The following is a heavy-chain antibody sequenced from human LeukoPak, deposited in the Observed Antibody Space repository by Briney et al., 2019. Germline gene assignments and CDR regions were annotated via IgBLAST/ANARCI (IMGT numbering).Heavy chain of an antibody. CDR3: ARDLVTVTKGFDI. D-gene: IGHD4-17*01. Sequence: SETLSLTCAVSDDSFSSHYWTWIRQPPGKGLEWIGYISYIGSTNYTPSLKSRVTISIDTSRNQFSLRLSSVTAADTAVYYRARDLVTVTKGFDIWGQGTMVSVSS. V-gene: IGHV4-59*11. CDR2: ISYIGST. J-gene: IGHJ3*02. CDR1: DDSFSSHY.